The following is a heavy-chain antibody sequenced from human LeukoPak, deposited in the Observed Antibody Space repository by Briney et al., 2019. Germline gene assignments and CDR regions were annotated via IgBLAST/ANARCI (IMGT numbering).Heavy chain of an antibody. CDR2: ISAYNGNT. Sequence: GASVKVSCKASGYTFTSYGISWVRQAPGQGLEWMGWISAYNGNTNYAQKLQGRVTMTTDTSTSTAYMELRSLRSDDTAVYYCASPDSNGSAHYGMDVWGQGTTVTVSS. J-gene: IGHJ6*02. D-gene: IGHD3-22*01. V-gene: IGHV1-18*01. CDR3: ASPDSNGSAHYGMDV. CDR1: GYTFTSYG.